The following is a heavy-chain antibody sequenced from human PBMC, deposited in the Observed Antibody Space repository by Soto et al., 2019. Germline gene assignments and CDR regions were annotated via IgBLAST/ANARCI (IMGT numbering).Heavy chain of an antibody. D-gene: IGHD2-2*01. J-gene: IGHJ6*02. CDR3: ARQKIVPADYYYGMDV. CDR2: IYSGGST. CDR1: GFTVSSNY. Sequence: GGSLRLSCAASGFTVSSNYMSWVRQAPGKGLEWVSVIYSGGSTYYADSVKGRFTISRDNSKNTLYLQMNSLRAEDTAVYYCARQKIVPADYYYGMDVWGQGTTVTVSS. V-gene: IGHV3-53*01.